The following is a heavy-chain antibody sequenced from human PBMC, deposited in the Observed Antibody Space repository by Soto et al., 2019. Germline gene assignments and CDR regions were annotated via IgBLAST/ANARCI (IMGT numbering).Heavy chain of an antibody. D-gene: IGHD3-22*01. Sequence: QVQLVESGGGVVQPGKSLRLSCAASGFKFRNYAIHWVRQAPGKGLEWLAVIWFDGSKKYYADSVKGRFTISRDNSKNTVYPDMNSLTADDSGVFYCEKAHTMMILDRFDPGGHGTLVTVSS. V-gene: IGHV3-33*06. CDR3: EKAHTMMILDRFDP. CDR1: GFKFRNYA. CDR2: IWFDGSKK. J-gene: IGHJ5*02.